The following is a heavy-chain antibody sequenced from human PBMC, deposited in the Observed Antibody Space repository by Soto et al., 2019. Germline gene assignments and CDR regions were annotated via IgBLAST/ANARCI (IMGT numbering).Heavy chain of an antibody. Sequence: QVQVMQSGAEVKKPGDSVKVSCKTSGYIFSDYGINWVRQAPGQGLEWMGWISGYSGNANLAQKFHGRVNMTTDKSTRTACMGLRRLRSDDTAVYYSAKRTSGTTWGDSDYWGQGTLVTVSS. J-gene: IGHJ4*02. CDR2: ISGYSGNA. CDR1: GYIFSDYG. D-gene: IGHD3-10*01. V-gene: IGHV1-18*04. CDR3: AKRTSGTTWGDSDY.